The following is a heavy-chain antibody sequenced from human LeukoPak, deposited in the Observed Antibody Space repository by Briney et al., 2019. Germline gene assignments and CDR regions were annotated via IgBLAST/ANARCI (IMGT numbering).Heavy chain of an antibody. V-gene: IGHV5-51*01. D-gene: IGHD2-2*01. CDR2: VYLGDSDT. J-gene: IGHJ5*02. Sequence: GEPLKISCKGSGYSWSKYWIAWVRQMPGKGFEWMGVVYLGDSDTTYSPSSFQGQVTMSADRSTNTAYLQWSSLKASDTAMYYCARHHSVVPLYNWFDPWGQGTLVTVSS. CDR3: ARHHSVVPLYNWFDP. CDR1: GYSWSKYW.